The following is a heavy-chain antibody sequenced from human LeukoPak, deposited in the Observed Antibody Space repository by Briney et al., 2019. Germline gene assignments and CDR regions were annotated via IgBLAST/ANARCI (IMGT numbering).Heavy chain of an antibody. CDR1: GYTLTELS. CDR2: FDPEDGET. D-gene: IGHD3-10*01. V-gene: IGHV1-24*01. J-gene: IGHJ4*02. Sequence: ASVKVSCKVSGYTLTELSMHWVRQAPGKGFEWMGGFDPEDGETIYAQKFQGRVTMTEDTSTDTAYMELSSLRSEDTAVYYCATDGPMVRGFDYWGQGTLVTVSS. CDR3: ATDGPMVRGFDY.